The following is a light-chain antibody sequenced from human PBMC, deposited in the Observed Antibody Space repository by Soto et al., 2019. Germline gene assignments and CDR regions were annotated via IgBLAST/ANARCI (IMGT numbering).Light chain of an antibody. CDR2: SVS. Sequence: DMQMTQSPSTLSAYVGDRVTITCRASQSVNSWLAWYQQKPGRAPKLLIYSVSNLDSGVPSRFSGSGSGTEFTLTISSLQPDDFASYYCQQFSSYSRTFGQGTKVEMK. CDR3: QQFSSYSRT. J-gene: IGKJ1*01. CDR1: QSVNSW. V-gene: IGKV1-5*01.